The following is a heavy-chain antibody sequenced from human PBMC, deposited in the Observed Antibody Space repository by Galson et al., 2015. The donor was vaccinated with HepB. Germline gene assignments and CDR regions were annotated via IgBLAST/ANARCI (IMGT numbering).Heavy chain of an antibody. CDR2: IYYSGST. Sequence: SETLSLTCTVSGGSISSYYWSWIRQPPGKGLEWIGYIYYSGSTNYNPSLKSRVTISVDTSKNQFSLKLSSVIAADTAVYYCARDTIFGDFNWFDPWGQGTLVTVSS. CDR1: GGSISSYY. CDR3: ARDTIFGDFNWFDP. V-gene: IGHV4-59*01. J-gene: IGHJ5*02. D-gene: IGHD3-3*01.